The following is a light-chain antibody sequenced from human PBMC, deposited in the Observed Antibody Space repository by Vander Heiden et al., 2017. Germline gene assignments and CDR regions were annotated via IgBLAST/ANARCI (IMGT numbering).Light chain of an antibody. Sequence: IHMTQSPSSLSASVGDRVTITCQASQDISNYLNWYQQKPGKAPKLLIYDASNLETGVPSRFSGSGYGTDFTFTISSRQPEDIATYYCQQDDNLPPLTFGGGTKVEIK. CDR2: DAS. J-gene: IGKJ4*01. CDR3: QQDDNLPPLT. CDR1: QDISNY. V-gene: IGKV1-33*01.